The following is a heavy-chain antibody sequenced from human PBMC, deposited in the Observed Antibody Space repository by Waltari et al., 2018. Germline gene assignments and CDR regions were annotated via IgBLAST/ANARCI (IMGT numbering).Heavy chain of an antibody. D-gene: IGHD4-17*01. V-gene: IGHV3-23*01. CDR2: ISGSGGST. Sequence: EVQLLESGGGLVQPGGSLRPSCAASGSTFSSYAMSWVRQAPGKGLEWVSAISGSGGSTYYADSVKGRFTISRDNSKNTLYLQMNSLRAEDTAVYYCAKDSVSGDSEYFQHWGQGTLVTVSS. CDR3: AKDSVSGDSEYFQH. J-gene: IGHJ1*01. CDR1: GSTFSSYA.